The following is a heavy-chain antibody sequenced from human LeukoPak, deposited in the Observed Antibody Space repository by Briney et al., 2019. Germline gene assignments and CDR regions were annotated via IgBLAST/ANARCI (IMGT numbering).Heavy chain of an antibody. Sequence: GGSLRLSCAASGFTFSSYSMNWVRQAPGKGLEWVSSISSSSSYIYYADSVKGRFNISRDNAKNSLYLQMNSLRAEDTAVYYCARDQVHAAVKYGMDVWGQGTTVTVSS. D-gene: IGHD3-10*01. V-gene: IGHV3-21*01. CDR2: ISSSSSYI. CDR3: ARDQVHAAVKYGMDV. CDR1: GFTFSSYS. J-gene: IGHJ6*02.